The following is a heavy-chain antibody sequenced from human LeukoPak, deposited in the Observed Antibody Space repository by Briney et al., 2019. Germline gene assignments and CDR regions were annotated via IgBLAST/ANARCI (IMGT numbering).Heavy chain of an antibody. D-gene: IGHD6-13*01. V-gene: IGHV1-69*13. CDR2: IIPIFGTT. CDR3: ARDPIGSSWSNRFDP. CDR1: GGTFSSYA. Sequence: SVKVSCKASGGTFSSYAISWVRQAPGQGLEWMGGIIPIFGTTNYAQKFQGRVTITADESKSTAYVELSSLRSEDTAVYYCARDPIGSSWSNRFDPWGQGTLVTVSS. J-gene: IGHJ5*02.